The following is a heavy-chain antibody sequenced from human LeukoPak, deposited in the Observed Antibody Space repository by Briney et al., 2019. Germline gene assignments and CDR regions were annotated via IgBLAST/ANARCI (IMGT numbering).Heavy chain of an antibody. D-gene: IGHD3-22*01. V-gene: IGHV3-21*01. CDR2: ITRSSSYI. J-gene: IGHJ4*02. Sequence: GSLRLSCAASGFTFSSYSMNWVRQAPGKGLQWVSSITRSSSYIYYADSVKGRFTISRDNAKNSLYLQMNSLRAEDTAVYYCARHVVAVGFDYWGQGTLVTVSS. CDR1: GFTFSSYS. CDR3: ARHVVAVGFDY.